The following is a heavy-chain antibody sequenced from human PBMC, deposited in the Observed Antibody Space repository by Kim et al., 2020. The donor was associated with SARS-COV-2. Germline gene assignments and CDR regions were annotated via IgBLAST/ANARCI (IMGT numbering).Heavy chain of an antibody. V-gene: IGHV4-39*07. Sequence: SETLSLTCTVSGGSISSSSYYWGWIRQPPGKGLEWIGSIYYSGSTYYNPSLKSRVTISVDTSKNQFSLKLSSVTAADTAVYYCARDGPHKDGYYYYGMDVWGQGTTVTVSS. CDR2: IYYSGST. CDR1: GGSISSSSYY. CDR3: ARDGPHKDGYYYYGMDV. J-gene: IGHJ6*02.